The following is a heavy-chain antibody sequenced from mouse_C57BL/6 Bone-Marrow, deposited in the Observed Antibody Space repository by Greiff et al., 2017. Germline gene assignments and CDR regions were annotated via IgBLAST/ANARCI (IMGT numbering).Heavy chain of an antibody. CDR3: ARGLPYYYARDY. CDR1: GYTFTSYW. Sequence: VQLQQPGAELVKPGASVKLSCKASGYTFTSYWMHWVKQRPGQGLEWIGMIHPNSGSTNYNEKFKSKATLTVDKSSSTAYMQLSSLTSEDSAVYYCARGLPYYYARDYWGQGTSVTVSS. V-gene: IGHV1-64*01. J-gene: IGHJ4*01. D-gene: IGHD2-10*01. CDR2: IHPNSGST.